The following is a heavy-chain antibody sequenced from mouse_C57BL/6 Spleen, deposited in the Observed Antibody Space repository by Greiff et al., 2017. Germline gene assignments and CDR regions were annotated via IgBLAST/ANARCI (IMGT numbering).Heavy chain of an antibody. CDR1: GFTFSSYG. CDR2: ISSGGSYT. V-gene: IGHV5-6*01. CDR3: ARHDGPYYFDY. J-gene: IGHJ2*01. Sequence: EVQVVESGGDLVKPGGSLKLSCAASGFTFSSYGMSWVRQTPDKRLEWVATISSGGSYTYYPDRVKGRFTISSDNAKNTLYLQMSSLKSEDTAMYYCARHDGPYYFDYWGQGTTLTVSS. D-gene: IGHD1-1*01.